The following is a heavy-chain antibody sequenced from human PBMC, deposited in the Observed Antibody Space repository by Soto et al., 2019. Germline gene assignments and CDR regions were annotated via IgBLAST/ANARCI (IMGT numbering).Heavy chain of an antibody. CDR2: VFYSGNT. D-gene: IGHD4-4*01. CDR3: ASRDYNDAFDL. J-gene: IGHJ3*01. V-gene: IGHV4-59*01. Sequence: QVQLQESGPGLVKPSETLSLTCTVSGVSISTYYWTWIRQPPGKGLEWIGQVFYSGNTNHNPSLKSRVTTSVDASRNQFSLRLSSVTAADTAMYYCASRDYNDAFDLWGQGTLVTVSS. CDR1: GVSISTYY.